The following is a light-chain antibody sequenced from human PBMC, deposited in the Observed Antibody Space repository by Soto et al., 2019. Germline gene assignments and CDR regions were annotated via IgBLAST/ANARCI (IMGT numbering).Light chain of an antibody. J-gene: IGLJ3*02. Sequence: QSVLTQPASVSGSPGQSITISCTGTGSDVGGYNYVSWYQQHPGKAPKLIIYEVNNRPSGVSNRFSGSKFGNTASLTISGLQAEDEADYYCSSYTSSSARVFGAGTQLTVL. V-gene: IGLV2-14*01. CDR1: GSDVGGYNY. CDR3: SSYTSSSARV. CDR2: EVN.